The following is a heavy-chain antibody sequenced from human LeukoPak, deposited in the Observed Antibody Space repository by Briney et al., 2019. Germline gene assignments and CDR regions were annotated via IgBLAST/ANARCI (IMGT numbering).Heavy chain of an antibody. CDR1: GYTFTSYD. CDR3: ARGGRDCSGGTCYRWFDP. D-gene: IGHD2-15*01. V-gene: IGHV1-8*03. J-gene: IGHJ5*02. Sequence: ASVKVACTAAGYTFTSYDINWVRQATGQGPEWMGWMNPNSGNTGYAQKFQGRVTISRNSSTNTAYMELSSLRPEDTAVYYCARGGRDCSGGTCYRWFDPWGQGTLVTVSS. CDR2: MNPNSGNT.